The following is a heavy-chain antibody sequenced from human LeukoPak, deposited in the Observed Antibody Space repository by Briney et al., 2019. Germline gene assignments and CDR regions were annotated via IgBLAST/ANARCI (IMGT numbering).Heavy chain of an antibody. CDR3: AGLVGRYSSGLYYYYFDY. Sequence: SETLSLTCTVSGGSISSSSYYWGWIRQPPGKGLEWIGEINHSGSTNYNPSLKSRVTISVDTSKNQFYLKLRSVTAADTAVYYCAGLVGRYSSGLYYYYFDYWGQGTLVTVSS. CDR2: INHSGST. CDR1: GGSISSSSYY. J-gene: IGHJ4*02. D-gene: IGHD3-22*01. V-gene: IGHV4-39*07.